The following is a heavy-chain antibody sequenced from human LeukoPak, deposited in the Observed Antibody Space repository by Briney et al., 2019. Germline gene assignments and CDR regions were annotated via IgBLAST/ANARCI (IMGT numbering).Heavy chain of an antibody. CDR1: GFTFSSYG. D-gene: IGHD1-26*01. V-gene: IGHV3-30*03. CDR3: ARDSIGSYYRPNWFDP. J-gene: IGHJ5*02. CDR2: ISYDGSNK. Sequence: GGSLRLSCAASGFTFSSYGMHWVRQAPGKGLEWVAVISYDGSNKYYADSVKGRFTISRDNSKNTLYLQMNSLRAEDTAVYYCARDSIGSYYRPNWFDPWGQGTLVTVSS.